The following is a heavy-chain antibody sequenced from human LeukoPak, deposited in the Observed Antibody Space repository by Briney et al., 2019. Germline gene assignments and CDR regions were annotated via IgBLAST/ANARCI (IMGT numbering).Heavy chain of an antibody. D-gene: IGHD7-27*01. Sequence: GGSLRLSCAASGFTFSSYTMSWVRQAPGKGLEWVSTITTSDGNTYYADSVEGRFTVSRDNSKNTLFLQMNSLRAEDTAVYYCAKDGGLWVSAHWGDSWGRGTLVTVSS. CDR1: GFTFSSYT. CDR3: AKDGGLWVSAHWGDS. V-gene: IGHV3-23*01. J-gene: IGHJ4*02. CDR2: ITTSDGNT.